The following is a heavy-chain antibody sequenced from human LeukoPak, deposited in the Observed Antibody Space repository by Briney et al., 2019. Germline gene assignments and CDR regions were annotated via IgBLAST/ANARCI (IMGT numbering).Heavy chain of an antibody. D-gene: IGHD2-2*01. CDR1: GFTFSSYS. CDR3: ARVCSSTSCSDDY. CDR2: ISSSSSYI. Sequence: GGSLRLSCAASGFTFSSYSMNWVRQAPGKGLEWVSSISSSSSYIYYADSVKGRSTISRDNAKNSLYLQMNSLRAEDTAVYYCARVCSSTSCSDDYWGQGTLVTVSS. V-gene: IGHV3-21*01. J-gene: IGHJ4*02.